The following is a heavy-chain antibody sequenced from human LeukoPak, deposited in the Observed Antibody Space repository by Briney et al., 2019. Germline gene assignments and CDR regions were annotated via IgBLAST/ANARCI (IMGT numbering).Heavy chain of an antibody. Sequence: SETLSLTCTVSGYSISNYNWSWIRQPPGKGLEWIGYIYYSGSTKYNPSLKGRVTISVDTSKNQFSLKLNSVTPADTAVYYCARTVPLPYYYASSGYYYDDWGQGTLVTVSS. J-gene: IGHJ4*02. CDR3: ARTVPLPYYYASSGYYYDD. D-gene: IGHD3-22*01. CDR1: GYSISNYN. CDR2: IYYSGST. V-gene: IGHV4-59*01.